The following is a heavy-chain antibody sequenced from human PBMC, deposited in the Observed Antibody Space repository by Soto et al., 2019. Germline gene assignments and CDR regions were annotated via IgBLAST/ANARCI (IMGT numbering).Heavy chain of an antibody. Sequence: SETLSLTCTVSGGSISSSSYYWGWIRQPPGKGLEWIGSIYYSGSTYYNPSLKSRVTISVDTSKNQFSLKLSSVTAADTAVYYCATSITIYGDYVGYFDYWGQGTLVTVSS. CDR1: GGSISSSSYY. CDR2: IYYSGST. J-gene: IGHJ4*02. D-gene: IGHD4-17*01. CDR3: ATSITIYGDYVGYFDY. V-gene: IGHV4-39*01.